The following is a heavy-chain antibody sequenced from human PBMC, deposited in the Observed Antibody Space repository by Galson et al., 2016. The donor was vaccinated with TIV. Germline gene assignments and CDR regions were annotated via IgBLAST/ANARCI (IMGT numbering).Heavy chain of an antibody. Sequence: SETLSLTCTVNGGSFSGDYWSWLRQPPGEGLEWIGEINSLGATSYNPSLESRVTISIDSSNNHFSLKLNSVTAADTAVYFCARGGDGYNSRSLDALDIWGQGTMATVAS. CDR1: GGSFSGDY. V-gene: IGHV4-34*01. D-gene: IGHD5-24*01. CDR3: ARGGDGYNSRSLDALDI. J-gene: IGHJ3*02. CDR2: INSLGAT.